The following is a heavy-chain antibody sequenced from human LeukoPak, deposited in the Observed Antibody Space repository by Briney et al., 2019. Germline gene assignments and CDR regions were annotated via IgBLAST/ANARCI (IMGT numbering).Heavy chain of an antibody. J-gene: IGHJ5*02. CDR2: INHRGST. D-gene: IGHD3-3*01. CDR3: ARGGDFWSGYYSRRNWFDP. Sequence: PSETLSLTCAVYGGSFSGYYWSWIRQPPGKGLEWIGEINHRGSTNYNPSLKSRVTISVDTSKNQFSLKLSSVTAADTAVYYCARGGDFWSGYYSRRNWFDPWGQGTLVTVSS. CDR1: GGSFSGYY. V-gene: IGHV4-34*01.